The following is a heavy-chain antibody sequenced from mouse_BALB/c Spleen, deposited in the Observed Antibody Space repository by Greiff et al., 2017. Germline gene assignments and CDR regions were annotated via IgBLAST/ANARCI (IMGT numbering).Heavy chain of an antibody. Sequence: EVQVVESGGGLVQPGGSRKLSCAASGFTFSSFGMHWVRQAPEKGLEWVAYISSGSSTIYYADTVKGRFTISRDNPKNTLFLQMTSLRSEDTAMYYCARMVYDYDDPPWYFDVWGAGTTVTVSS. D-gene: IGHD2-4*01. CDR1: GFTFSSFG. CDR2: ISSGSSTI. J-gene: IGHJ1*01. CDR3: ARMVYDYDDPPWYFDV. V-gene: IGHV5-17*02.